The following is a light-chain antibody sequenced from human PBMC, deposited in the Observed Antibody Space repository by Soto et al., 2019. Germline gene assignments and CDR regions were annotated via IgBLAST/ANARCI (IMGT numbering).Light chain of an antibody. CDR1: QSVSSN. Sequence: EIVLTQSPGTLSLSPGERATLSCRASQSVSSNLAWYQQKPGQAPRLLIYGASTRATGIPARFSGSGSGTEFTLTISSLQSEDFAVHYCQQYNNWPTFGQGTKVDIK. J-gene: IGKJ1*01. V-gene: IGKV3-15*01. CDR3: QQYNNWPT. CDR2: GAS.